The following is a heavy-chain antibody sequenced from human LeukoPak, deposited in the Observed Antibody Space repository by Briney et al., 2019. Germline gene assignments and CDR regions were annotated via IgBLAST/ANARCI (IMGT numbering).Heavy chain of an antibody. CDR1: GSTFSRYA. Sequence: GESLRLSCAASGSTFSRYAMHWVRQAPGKGLEWVAVISYNGNNKNYAASVKGRFTISRDNSKNTLYLQMNSLRAGDTAVYYCARDYGDYVFDYWGQGTLVTVSS. V-gene: IGHV3-30*04. D-gene: IGHD2-21*02. J-gene: IGHJ4*02. CDR2: ISYNGNNK. CDR3: ARDYGDYVFDY.